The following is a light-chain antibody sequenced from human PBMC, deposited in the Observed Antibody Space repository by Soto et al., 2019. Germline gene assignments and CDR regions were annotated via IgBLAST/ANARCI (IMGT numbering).Light chain of an antibody. J-gene: IGKJ4*02. Sequence: DIQMTQSPSSLSASVGDTVAITCRASQGVSSRLAWYQQKPGTAPKVLISVASSLQSGVPSRFSGSGSGTDFTLTISSLQPEDFATYYCQQANSFPLTFGGGTKVEIK. CDR3: QQANSFPLT. V-gene: IGKV1-12*01. CDR1: QGVSSR. CDR2: VAS.